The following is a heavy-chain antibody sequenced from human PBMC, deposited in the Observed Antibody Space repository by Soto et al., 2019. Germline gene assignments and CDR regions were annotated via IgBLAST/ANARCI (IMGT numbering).Heavy chain of an antibody. V-gene: IGHV4-4*02. J-gene: IGHJ5*02. Sequence: VQLQESGPGLVKPSGTLSLTCAVSGGSISSSNWWSWVRQPPGKGLEWIGEIYHSVSTNYNPSLKSRVTISVDKSKNQFALKLSSVTAADTAVYYCARDLGRYSYSRGWFDPWGQGTLVTVSS. D-gene: IGHD3-16*02. CDR3: ARDLGRYSYSRGWFDP. CDR2: IYHSVST. CDR1: GGSISSSNW.